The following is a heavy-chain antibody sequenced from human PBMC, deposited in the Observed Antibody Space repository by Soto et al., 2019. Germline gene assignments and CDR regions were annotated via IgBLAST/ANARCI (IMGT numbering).Heavy chain of an antibody. J-gene: IGHJ4*02. Sequence: QVQVVESGGGVVQPGGSLRLSCTTSGFTFTSYTMYWVRQVPGKGLEWVATFWYDASGQYYADSVRGRFTISRDPSRSTLYLHMDPLRAEDTALYYCAFGSWNPFYFDYWGQEILVSVSS. CDR2: FWYDASGQ. CDR3: AFGSWNPFYFDY. V-gene: IGHV3-33*01. CDR1: GFTFTSYT. D-gene: IGHD6-13*01.